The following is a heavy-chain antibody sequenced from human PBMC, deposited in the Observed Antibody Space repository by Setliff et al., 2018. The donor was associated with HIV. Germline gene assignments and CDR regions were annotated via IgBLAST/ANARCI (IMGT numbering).Heavy chain of an antibody. CDR1: GGSVTHHY. CDR2: IYYNGVT. D-gene: IGHD1-26*01. Sequence: SETLSLTCTVSGGSVTHHYWTWIRQPPGKGLEWIGYIYYNGVTTYNPSLKSRVTISADTSKNQFSLKLTSVTAADTAVYYCARGILVDPTRFDYWGQGTQVTVSS. V-gene: IGHV4-59*02. CDR3: ARGILVDPTRFDY. J-gene: IGHJ4*02.